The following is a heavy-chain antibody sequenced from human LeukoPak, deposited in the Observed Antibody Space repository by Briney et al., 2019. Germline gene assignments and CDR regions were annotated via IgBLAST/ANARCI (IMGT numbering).Heavy chain of an antibody. V-gene: IGHV3-21*01. CDR3: ARVIVVWVVQQPVLNWFDP. J-gene: IGHJ5*02. CDR2: ISSSSSYI. D-gene: IGHD6-13*01. Sequence: GGSLRLSCAASGFTFSSYSMNWVRQAPGKGLEWVSSISSSSSYIYYADSVKGRFTISRDNSKNTLYLQMNSLRAEDTAVYYCARVIVVWVVQQPVLNWFDPWGQGTLVTVSS. CDR1: GFTFSSYS.